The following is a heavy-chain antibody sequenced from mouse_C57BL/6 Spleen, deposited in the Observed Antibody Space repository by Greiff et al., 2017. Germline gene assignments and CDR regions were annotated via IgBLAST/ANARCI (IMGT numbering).Heavy chain of an antibody. Sequence: QVQLQQSGAELVKPGASVKISCKASGYTFTDYYINWVQQRPGQGLEWLGKIGPGSGSTYCNEKFKGKATLTADKSSSTAYMQLSSLTSEDSAVYFCARGATTTGVEYFDVWGTGTTVTVSS. CDR3: ARGATTTGVEYFDV. J-gene: IGHJ1*03. CDR1: GYTFTDYY. CDR2: IGPGSGST. D-gene: IGHD1-1*01. V-gene: IGHV1-77*01.